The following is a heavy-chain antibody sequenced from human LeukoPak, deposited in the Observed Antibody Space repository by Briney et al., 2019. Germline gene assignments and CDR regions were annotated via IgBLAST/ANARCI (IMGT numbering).Heavy chain of an antibody. J-gene: IGHJ4*02. CDR1: GFTFSSYA. CDR3: ASLGKVGGPDSDY. D-gene: IGHD1-26*01. V-gene: IGHV3-30-3*01. CDR2: ISYDGSNK. Sequence: GGSLRLSCAASGFTFSSYAMHWVRQAPGKGLEWVAVISYDGSNKYYADSVKGRFTISRDNSKTTLYLQMNSLRAEDTAVYYCASLGKVGGPDSDYWGQGTLVTVSS.